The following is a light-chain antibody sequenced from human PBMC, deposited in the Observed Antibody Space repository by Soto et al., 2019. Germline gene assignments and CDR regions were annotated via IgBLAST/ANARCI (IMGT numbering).Light chain of an antibody. CDR2: SNN. CDR1: SSNIGSNT. Sequence: QSVLTQPPSASGTPGQRVTISCSGSSSNIGSNTVNWYQQLPGTAPKLLIYSNNQRPSGVPDRFSGSKSGTSASLAISGLQSEDVADYYCAAWDDSLMGVFGGGTQLTVL. V-gene: IGLV1-44*01. CDR3: AAWDDSLMGV. J-gene: IGLJ2*01.